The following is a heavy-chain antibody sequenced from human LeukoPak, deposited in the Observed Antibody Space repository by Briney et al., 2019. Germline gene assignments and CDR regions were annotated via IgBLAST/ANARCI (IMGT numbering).Heavy chain of an antibody. D-gene: IGHD2-21*02. CDR1: GGSISSSSYY. V-gene: IGHV4-39*07. CDR3: ANSQVVVTAITLNNDAFDI. CDR2: IYYSGST. Sequence: PSETLSLTCTVSGGSISSSSYYWGWIRQPPGKGLEWIGSIYYSGSTYYNPSLKSRVTISVDTSKDQFSLKLSSVTAADTAVYYCANSQVVVTAITLNNDAFDIWGQGTMVTVSS. J-gene: IGHJ3*02.